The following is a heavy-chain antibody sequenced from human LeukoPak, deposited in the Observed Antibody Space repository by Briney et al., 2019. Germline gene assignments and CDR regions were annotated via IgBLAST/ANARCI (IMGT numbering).Heavy chain of an antibody. Sequence: SDTLSLTCTVSGGSISSYYWSWMRQPPGKGLEWIGYIYYSGSTNYNPSLKSRVTISVDTSKNQFSLKLSSVTAADTAVYYCARCKHGGYFDYWGQGTLVTVSS. CDR2: IYYSGST. J-gene: IGHJ4*02. V-gene: IGHV4-59*08. CDR1: GGSISSYY. CDR3: ARCKHGGYFDY. D-gene: IGHD2/OR15-2a*01.